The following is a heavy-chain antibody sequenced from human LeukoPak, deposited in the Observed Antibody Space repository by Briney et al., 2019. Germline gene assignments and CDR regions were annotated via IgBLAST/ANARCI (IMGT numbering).Heavy chain of an antibody. CDR1: GGSISNDGYY. D-gene: IGHD7-27*01. CDR3: ARDLTGDQFFDP. CDR2: IYYSGST. J-gene: IGHJ5*02. Sequence: PSQTLSLTCNVSGGSISNDGYYWSWIRQHPGKGLELLGYIYYSGSTYYNPSLKSRVTLSVDTSKSQFSLRLSSVTAADTAVYYCARDLTGDQFFDPWGQGTLVTVSS. V-gene: IGHV4-31*03.